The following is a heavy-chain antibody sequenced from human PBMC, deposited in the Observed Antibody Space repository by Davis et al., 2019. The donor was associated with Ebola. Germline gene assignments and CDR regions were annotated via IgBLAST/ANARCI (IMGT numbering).Heavy chain of an antibody. V-gene: IGHV3-48*01. CDR2: IIKSGDTI. J-gene: IGHJ4*02. Sequence: GESLKISCSTSGFTFNDYAMHWVRQAPGKGLEWVSYIIKSGDTIYYADSVKGRFSISSDNAKNSLYLQMNSLRADDTAVYYCARDVAGRAGYWGQGTLVTVSS. D-gene: IGHD1-14*01. CDR1: GFTFNDYA. CDR3: ARDVAGRAGY.